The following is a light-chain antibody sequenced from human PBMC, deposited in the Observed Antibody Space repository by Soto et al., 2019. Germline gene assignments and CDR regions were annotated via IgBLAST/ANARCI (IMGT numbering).Light chain of an antibody. CDR3: QQYGSSPLTWT. J-gene: IGKJ1*01. CDR1: QSVASDY. V-gene: IGKV3-20*01. Sequence: EIVLTQSPGTLSLSPGDRATLSCRASQSVASDYLSWYQQKPGQAPMLLIYIASSRATGVPDRFSGSGSGTDFTLTIDRLEPEDCAVYYCQQYGSSPLTWTFGQGTKVEIK. CDR2: IAS.